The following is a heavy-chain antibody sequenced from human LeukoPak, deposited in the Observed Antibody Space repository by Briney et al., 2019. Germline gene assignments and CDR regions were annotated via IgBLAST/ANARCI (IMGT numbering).Heavy chain of an antibody. CDR2: VYYSGNT. Sequence: TSEILSRTCIVSGGSISRSNLYWGWIRQPPGKGLKWIGSVYYSGNTYYNPSLKSRVTLSVDTSRNQFSLKLRSVTAADTAVYFCAGQDYYDSTGYSYSSTPRWFDPWGQGTLVTVSS. CDR3: AGQDYYDSTGYSYSSTPRWFDP. CDR1: GGSISRSNLY. J-gene: IGHJ5*02. V-gene: IGHV4-39*01. D-gene: IGHD3-22*01.